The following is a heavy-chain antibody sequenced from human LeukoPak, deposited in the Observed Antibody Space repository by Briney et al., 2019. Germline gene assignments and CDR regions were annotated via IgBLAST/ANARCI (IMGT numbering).Heavy chain of an antibody. D-gene: IGHD2-2*01. V-gene: IGHV3-21*04. J-gene: IGHJ6*03. CDR1: GFTFSSYS. Sequence: PGGSLRLSCAASGFTFSSYSMNWVRQAPGKGLEWVSSIRSSSSYIYYADSVKGRFTISRDNAKNSLYLQMNSLRAEDTAVYYCGREVVVPAAARHYYYYYYMDVWGKGTTVTVSS. CDR3: GREVVVPAAARHYYYYYYMDV. CDR2: IRSSSSYI.